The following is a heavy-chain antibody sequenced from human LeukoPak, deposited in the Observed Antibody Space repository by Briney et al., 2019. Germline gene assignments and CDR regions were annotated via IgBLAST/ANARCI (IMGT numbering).Heavy chain of an antibody. CDR1: GGSISSGSYY. CDR3: ARGVGGYCSGGSCYSGPNWFDP. Sequence: SETLSLTCTVSGGSISSGSYYWSWIRQPAGKGLEWIGRIYTRGSTNYNPSLKSRVTISVDTSKNQFSLKLSSVTAADTAVYYCARGVGGYCSGGSCYSGPNWFDPWGQGSLVTVSS. J-gene: IGHJ5*02. D-gene: IGHD2-15*01. V-gene: IGHV4-61*02. CDR2: IYTRGST.